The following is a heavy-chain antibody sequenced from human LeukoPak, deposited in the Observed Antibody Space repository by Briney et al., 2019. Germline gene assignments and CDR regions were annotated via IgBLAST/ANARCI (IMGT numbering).Heavy chain of an antibody. CDR3: ARGPGTGGVDY. CDR1: GFTFSSHA. J-gene: IGHJ4*02. V-gene: IGHV3-23*01. D-gene: IGHD2-8*02. CDR2: ISGLGGSI. Sequence: GGSLRLSCAASGFTFSSHALNWVRQAPGEGLDWVSSISGLGGSISYADSVKGRFTISRDNSKNTLYLQMNSLRAEDTAIYYCARGPGTGGVDYWGQGTLVTVSS.